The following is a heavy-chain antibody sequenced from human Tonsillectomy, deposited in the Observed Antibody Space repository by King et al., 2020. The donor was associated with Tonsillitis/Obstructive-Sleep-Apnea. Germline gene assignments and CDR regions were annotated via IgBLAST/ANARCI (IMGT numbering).Heavy chain of an antibody. J-gene: IGHJ4*02. V-gene: IGHV5-10-1*01. CDR2: IDPSDSYT. CDR1: GYSFTSYW. D-gene: IGHD2-2*01. Sequence: GQLVQSGAEVKKPGESLRISCKGSGYSFTSYWIRWVRQMPGKGLEWMGRIDPSDSYTNYSPSFKGHVTISADKSISTAYLQWSSLKASDTAMYYCARSDIVVVPAAKGFDYWGQGTLVTVSS. CDR3: ARSDIVVVPAAKGFDY.